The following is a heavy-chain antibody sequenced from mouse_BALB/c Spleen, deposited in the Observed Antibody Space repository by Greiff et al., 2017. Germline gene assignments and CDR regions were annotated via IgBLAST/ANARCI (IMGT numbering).Heavy chain of an antibody. CDR2: INSNGGST. D-gene: IGHD2-3*01. J-gene: IGHJ2*01. CDR1: GFTFSSYG. V-gene: IGHV5-6-3*01. Sequence: EVKLMESGGGLVQPGGSLKLSCAASGFTFSSYGMSWVRQTPDKRLELVATINSNGGSTYYPDSVKGRFTISRDNAKNTLYLQMSSLKSEDTAMYYCARGPHDGYPDYWGQGTTLTVSS. CDR3: ARGPHDGYPDY.